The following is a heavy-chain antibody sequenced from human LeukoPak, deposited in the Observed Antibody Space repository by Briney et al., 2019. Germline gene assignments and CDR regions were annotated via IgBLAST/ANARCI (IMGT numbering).Heavy chain of an antibody. CDR1: GYSISSSNW. D-gene: IGHD1-26*01. V-gene: IGHV4-28*01. Sequence: PSETLSLTCAVSGYSISSSNWWGWIRQPPGKGLEWIGYIYYSGSTYNNPSLKSRVTMSVDTSKNQFSLKLSSVTAVDTAVYYCARTDSGSRGGFDYWGQGTLVTVSS. CDR3: ARTDSGSRGGFDY. CDR2: IYYSGST. J-gene: IGHJ4*02.